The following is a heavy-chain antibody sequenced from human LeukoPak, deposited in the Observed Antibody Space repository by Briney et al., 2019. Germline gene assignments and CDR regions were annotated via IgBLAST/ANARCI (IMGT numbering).Heavy chain of an antibody. CDR2: ISSSGSTI. D-gene: IGHD3-22*01. CDR1: GFTFSSYE. Sequence: GGSLRLSCAASGFTFSSYEMNWVRQAPGKGLEWVSYISSSGSTIYYADSVKGRFTISRDNAKNSLYLQMNSLRAEDTAVYYCARLYYYDSSGYDPFFDYWGQGTLVTVSS. V-gene: IGHV3-48*03. J-gene: IGHJ4*02. CDR3: ARLYYYDSSGYDPFFDY.